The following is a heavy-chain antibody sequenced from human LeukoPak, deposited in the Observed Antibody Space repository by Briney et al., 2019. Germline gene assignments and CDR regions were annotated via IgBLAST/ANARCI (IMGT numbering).Heavy chain of an antibody. Sequence: GASLKISCKGSGYRFTSYWIGWVRQMPGKGLEWMGIIYPGDSDTRYSPSFQGQVTISADKSISTAYLQWSSLKASDTAMYYCARHPSRAAAGTDYWGQGTLVTVSS. V-gene: IGHV5-51*01. CDR3: ARHPSRAAAGTDY. J-gene: IGHJ4*02. CDR1: GYRFTSYW. CDR2: IYPGDSDT. D-gene: IGHD6-13*01.